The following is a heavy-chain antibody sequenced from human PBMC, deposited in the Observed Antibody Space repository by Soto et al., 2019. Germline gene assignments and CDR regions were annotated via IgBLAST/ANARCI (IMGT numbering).Heavy chain of an antibody. J-gene: IGHJ4*02. CDR3: ARVFRLAVESSCFDY. CDR2: ISDYNGNP. CDR1: GYKFTRYC. V-gene: IGHV1-18*01. Sequence: AASVTVSCKASGYKFTRYCIGWVRPAPGQGLEWMGWISDYNGNPSYAQKFQGRVTMTTDTSTSTAYMELRRLRADDTAVYFCARVFRLAVESSCFDYWGQGALVTVSS. D-gene: IGHD6-19*01.